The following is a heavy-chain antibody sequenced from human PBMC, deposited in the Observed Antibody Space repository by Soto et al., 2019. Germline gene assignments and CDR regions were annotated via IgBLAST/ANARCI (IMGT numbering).Heavy chain of an antibody. CDR2: MSYGGSNK. CDR3: PTGYCRRPSCSHYDC. D-gene: IGHD2-2*01. J-gene: IGHJ4*02. V-gene: IGHV3-30-3*01. CDR1: GFTFSSYA. Sequence: SRRFSCSASGFTFSSYAVHWVRPAPGRGLEWVPVMSYGGSNKYYADSVRGRFTISSDNSKNTLYLQMNSLGTEDTAVYYCPTGYCRRPSCSHYDCWGQGTRVTV.